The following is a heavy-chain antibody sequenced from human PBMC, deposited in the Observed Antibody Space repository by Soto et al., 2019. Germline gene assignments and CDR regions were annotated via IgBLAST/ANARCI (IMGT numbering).Heavy chain of an antibody. V-gene: IGHV3-74*01. D-gene: IGHD2-15*01. CDR3: AREGTDCSGGSCFPPTYYYYYGMDV. Sequence: GGSLRLSCAASGFTFSSYWMHWFRQAPGKGLVWVSRINSDGSSTSYADSVKGRFTISRDNAKNTLYLQMNSLRAEDTAVYYCAREGTDCSGGSCFPPTYYYYYGMDVWGQGTTVT. CDR1: GFTFSSYW. J-gene: IGHJ6*02. CDR2: INSDGSST.